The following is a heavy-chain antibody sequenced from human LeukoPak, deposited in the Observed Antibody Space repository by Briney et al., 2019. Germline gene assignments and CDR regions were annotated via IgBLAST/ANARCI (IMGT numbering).Heavy chain of an antibody. Sequence: GGPLRLSCAASGFTFSSFAMHWVRQAPGKGLEWVAVVSYDASNKFYADSVQGRFTISRDNSKNTLFLQINSLGAEDTAVFYCARARSVGPPTGFDYWGQGTLVTVSS. CDR3: ARARSVGPPTGFDY. CDR1: GFTFSSFA. D-gene: IGHD4-23*01. J-gene: IGHJ4*02. CDR2: VSYDASNK. V-gene: IGHV3-30-3*01.